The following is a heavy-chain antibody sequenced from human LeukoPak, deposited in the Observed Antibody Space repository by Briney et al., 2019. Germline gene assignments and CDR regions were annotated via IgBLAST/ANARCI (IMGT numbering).Heavy chain of an antibody. D-gene: IGHD5-18*01. CDR2: IYYSGST. Sequence: SETLSLTCTVSGGSVSSGSYYWSWIRQPPGKGLEWIGYIYYSGSTNYNPSLKSRVTISVDTSKNQFSLKLSSVTAADTAVYYCARVGTPMVTVDYWGQGTLVTVSS. V-gene: IGHV4-61*01. CDR1: GGSVSSGSYY. CDR3: ARVGTPMVTVDY. J-gene: IGHJ4*02.